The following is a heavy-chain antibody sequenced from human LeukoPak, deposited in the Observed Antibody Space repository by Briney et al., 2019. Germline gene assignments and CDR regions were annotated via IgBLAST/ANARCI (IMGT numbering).Heavy chain of an antibody. J-gene: IGHJ4*02. Sequence: GGSLRLSCAASGFTFTSYSMNWVRQAPGKGLEWVSSISSSSSYIYYADSVKGRFTISRDNAKNSLYLQMNSLRAEDTAVYYCARYYGDYSCADYWGQGTLVTVSS. V-gene: IGHV3-21*01. CDR3: ARYYGDYSCADY. CDR2: ISSSSSYI. D-gene: IGHD4-17*01. CDR1: GFTFTSYS.